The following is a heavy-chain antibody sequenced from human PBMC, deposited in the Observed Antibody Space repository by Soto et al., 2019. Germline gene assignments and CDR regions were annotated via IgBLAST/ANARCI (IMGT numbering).Heavy chain of an antibody. CDR3: ARDSPGGNVLLWFGELYY. J-gene: IGHJ4*02. Sequence: GASVKVSCKASGYTFTSYGISWVRQAPGQGLEWMGWISAYNGNTNYAQKLQGRVTMTTDTSTSTAYMELRSLRSDDTAVYYCARDSPGGNVLLWFGELYYWGQGTLVTFAS. CDR2: ISAYNGNT. CDR1: GYTFTSYG. V-gene: IGHV1-18*01. D-gene: IGHD3-10*01.